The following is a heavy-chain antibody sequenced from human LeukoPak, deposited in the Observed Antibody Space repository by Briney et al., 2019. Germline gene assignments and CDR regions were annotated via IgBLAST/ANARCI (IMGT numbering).Heavy chain of an antibody. D-gene: IGHD7-27*01. V-gene: IGHV3-30-3*01. Sequence: PGRSLRLSCAASGFTFSSYAMHWVRQAPGKGLEWVAVISYDGSNKYYADSVKGRFTISRDNSKNTLYLQMNSLRAEDTAVYYCAREAPLGYYFDYWGQGTLVTVSS. CDR3: AREAPLGYYFDY. J-gene: IGHJ4*02. CDR1: GFTFSSYA. CDR2: ISYDGSNK.